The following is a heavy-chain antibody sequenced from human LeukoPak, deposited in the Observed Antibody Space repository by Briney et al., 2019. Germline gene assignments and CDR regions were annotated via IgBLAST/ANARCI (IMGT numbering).Heavy chain of an antibody. CDR1: GFTFSIYE. J-gene: IGHJ1*01. CDR2: ISSNGSTM. V-gene: IGHV3-48*03. Sequence: GGSLRLSCAASGFTFSIYEMNWVRQAPGKGLGWVSYISSNGSTMHYAESVKGRFTISRDNAKNSLYLHMNSLRAEDTAVYYCAREQDFQHWGQGTLVTVSS. CDR3: AREQDFQH.